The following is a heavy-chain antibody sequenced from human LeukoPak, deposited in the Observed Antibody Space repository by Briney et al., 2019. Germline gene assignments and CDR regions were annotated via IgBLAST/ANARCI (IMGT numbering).Heavy chain of an antibody. CDR2: ITSKTDGGTT. D-gene: IGHD3-10*01. CDR3: TAGVRGYDY. J-gene: IGHJ4*02. V-gene: IGHV3-15*01. Sequence: GGSLRLSCAASGFTFSNAWMSGVPHAPERGGEGVCRITSKTDGGTTNYAAPAKVRFTISRDDSKNTLYLQMNSLKTEDTAVYYCTAGVRGYDYWGQGTLVTVSS. CDR1: GFTFSNAW.